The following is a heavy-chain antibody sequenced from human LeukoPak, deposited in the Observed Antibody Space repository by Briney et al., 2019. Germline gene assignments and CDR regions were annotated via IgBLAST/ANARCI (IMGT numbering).Heavy chain of an antibody. J-gene: IGHJ4*02. CDR3: AKDDRGGWSGHFAS. D-gene: IGHD6-19*01. Sequence: PGGSLRLSCAAAGFSFSNFGMHRVRQAPGKGLEWVAVIWHDGSAEFYVDSVKGRFKISRDDSKNTLYLQMNSLKVEDTALYYCAKDDRGGWSGHFASWGQGTLVTVSS. V-gene: IGHV3-33*06. CDR1: GFSFSNFG. CDR2: IWHDGSAE.